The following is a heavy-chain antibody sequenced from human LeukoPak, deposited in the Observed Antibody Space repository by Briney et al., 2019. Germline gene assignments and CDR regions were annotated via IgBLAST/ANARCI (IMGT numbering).Heavy chain of an antibody. J-gene: IGHJ4*02. V-gene: IGHV4-31*03. CDR1: GGSISSGGYY. Sequence: SETLSLTCTVSGGSISSGGYYWSWSRQHPGNGLEWIGYIYYSGSTYYNPSLKSRVTISVDTSKNQFSLKLSSVTAADTAVYYCASSTGFGGGKVFDYWGQGTLVTVSS. D-gene: IGHD3-10*01. CDR3: ASSTGFGGGKVFDY. CDR2: IYYSGST.